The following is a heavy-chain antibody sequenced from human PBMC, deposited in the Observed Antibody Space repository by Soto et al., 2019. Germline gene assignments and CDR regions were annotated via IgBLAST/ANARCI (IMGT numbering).Heavy chain of an antibody. CDR1: GYTFTGYY. V-gene: IGHV1-2*02. D-gene: IGHD6-13*01. J-gene: IGHJ5*02. CDR3: TRDSLAAAKNNWFDP. CDR2: INPNSGGT. Sequence: ASVKVSCKASGYTFTGYYMHWVRQAPGQGLEWMGWINPNSGGTNYAQKFQGRVTMTRDTSISTAYMELSRLRSDDTAVYYCTRDSLAAAKNNWFDPWGQGTLVTVSS.